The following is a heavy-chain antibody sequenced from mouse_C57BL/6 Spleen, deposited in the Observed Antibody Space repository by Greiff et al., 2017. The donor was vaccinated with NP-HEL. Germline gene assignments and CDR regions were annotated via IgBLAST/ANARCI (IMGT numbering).Heavy chain of an antibody. J-gene: IGHJ3*01. CDR2: INPNNGGT. Sequence: EVQLQQSGPELVKPGASVKISCKASGYTFTDYYMNWVKQSHGKSLEWIGDINPNNGGTSYNQKFKGKATLTVDKSSSTAYMELRSLTSEDSAVYYWARGVYDYGFAYWGQGTLVTVSA. D-gene: IGHD2-4*01. V-gene: IGHV1-26*01. CDR1: GYTFTDYY. CDR3: ARGVYDYGFAY.